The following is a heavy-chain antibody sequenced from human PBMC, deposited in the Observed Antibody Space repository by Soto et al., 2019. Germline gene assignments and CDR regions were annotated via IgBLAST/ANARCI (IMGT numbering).Heavy chain of an antibody. J-gene: IGHJ4*02. D-gene: IGHD7-27*01. CDR2: IIPIFGTA. CDR1: GGTFSSYA. Sequence: ASVKVSCKASGGTFSSYAISCVRQAPGQGLEWMGGIIPIFGTANYAQKFQGRVTITADKSTSTAYMELSSLRSEDTAVYYCARDGANWGNFDYWGQGTLVTVSS. CDR3: ARDGANWGNFDY. V-gene: IGHV1-69*06.